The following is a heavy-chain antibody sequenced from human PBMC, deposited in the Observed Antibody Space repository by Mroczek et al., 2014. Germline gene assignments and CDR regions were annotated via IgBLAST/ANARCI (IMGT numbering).Heavy chain of an antibody. V-gene: IGHV3-21*01. CDR2: ISSSSSYI. CDR1: GFTFSSYS. J-gene: IGHJ4*02. Sequence: ESGGGLVKPGGSLRLSCAASGFTFSSYSMNWVRQAPGKGLEWVSSISSSSSYIYYADSVKGRFTISRDNAKNSLYLQMNSLRAEDTAVYYCARGAQHYYGSGSHFDYWGQGTLVTVSS. D-gene: IGHD3-10*01. CDR3: ARGAQHYYGSGSHFDY.